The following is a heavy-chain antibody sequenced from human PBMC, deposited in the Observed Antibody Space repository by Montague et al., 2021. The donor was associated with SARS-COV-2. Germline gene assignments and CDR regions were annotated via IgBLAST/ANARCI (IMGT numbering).Heavy chain of an antibody. J-gene: IGHJ4*02. D-gene: IGHD5-18*01. V-gene: IGHV3-48*04. Sequence: LRLSCAAAGFTSSRYSMNWVRQAPGKGLEWISYISMSETRTQYADSVKGRFTISRDNARNSLYLQMRSLTGGDTAVYYCARVASEHTAMAPDYWGQGTLVTVSS. CDR2: ISMSETRT. CDR3: ARVASEHTAMAPDY. CDR1: GFTSSRYS.